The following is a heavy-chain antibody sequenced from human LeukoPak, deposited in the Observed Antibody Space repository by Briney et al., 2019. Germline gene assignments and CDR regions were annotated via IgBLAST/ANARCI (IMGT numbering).Heavy chain of an antibody. J-gene: IGHJ4*02. CDR1: GFTFSSYW. V-gene: IGHV3-7*01. CDR2: IKQDGGGK. Sequence: GGSLRLSCAASGFTFSSYWMSWVCQAPGKGLEWGANIKQDGGGKYYVDSVKGRFTISRDNAKNSLYLQMNSLRAEDTAVYYCARDPYAYDILTGRLWGQGTLVTVSS. D-gene: IGHD3-9*01. CDR3: ARDPYAYDILTGRL.